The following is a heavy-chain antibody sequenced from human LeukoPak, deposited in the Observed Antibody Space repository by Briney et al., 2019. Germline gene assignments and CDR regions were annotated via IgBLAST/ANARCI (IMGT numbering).Heavy chain of an antibody. CDR2: IYYNGNT. V-gene: IGHV4-39*07. D-gene: IGHD1-26*01. Sequence: PSVTLSLTCTVSGGSISSTSYYWGWIRQPPGRGLEWIGSIYYNGNTYYNPSLKSRVTISLDTSKNQISLRLSSVTAADTAVYYCATRTPILGPTSDRSDAFDIWGQGTVVTVSS. CDR3: ATRTPILGPTSDRSDAFDI. CDR1: GGSISSTSYY. J-gene: IGHJ3*02.